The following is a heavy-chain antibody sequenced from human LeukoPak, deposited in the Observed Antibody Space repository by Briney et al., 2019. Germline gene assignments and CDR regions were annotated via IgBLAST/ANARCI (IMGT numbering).Heavy chain of an antibody. D-gene: IGHD4/OR15-4a*01. CDR1: GFTFSSYW. CDR3: AKDLGSSANSVIDY. V-gene: IGHV3-7*05. CDR2: IKGDGSDN. Sequence: GGSLRLSCAASGFTFSSYWMSWVRQAPGRGLEWVANIKGDGSDNHYVDSVRGRFTISRDNAKNTLYLQMNSLRAEDTAVYYGAKDLGSSANSVIDYWGQGTLVTVSS. J-gene: IGHJ4*02.